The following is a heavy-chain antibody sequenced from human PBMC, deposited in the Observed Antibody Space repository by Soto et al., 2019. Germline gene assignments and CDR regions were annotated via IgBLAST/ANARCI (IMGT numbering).Heavy chain of an antibody. J-gene: IGHJ6*02. Sequence: PSETLSLTCTVSGGSISSYYWSWIRQPPGKGLEWIGYIYYSGSTYYNPSLKSRVTISVDTSKNQFSLKLSSVTAADTAVYYCARSSGWTEGYYCYGMDVWGQGTTVTVSS. CDR3: ARSSGWTEGYYCYGMDV. CDR1: GGSISSYY. D-gene: IGHD6-19*01. V-gene: IGHV4-59*08. CDR2: IYYSGST.